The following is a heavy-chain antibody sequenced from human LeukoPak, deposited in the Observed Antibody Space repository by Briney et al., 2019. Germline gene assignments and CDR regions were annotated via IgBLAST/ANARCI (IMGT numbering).Heavy chain of an antibody. CDR3: ARTIAVASTPGYFDY. CDR2: IYHSGST. V-gene: IGHV4-38-2*02. CDR1: GYSISSGYY. J-gene: IGHJ4*02. Sequence: PSETLSLTCTVSGYSISSGYYWGWIRQPPGNGLEWIGSIYHSGSTYYNPSLKSRVTISVDTSKNQFSLKLSSVTAADTAVYYCARTIAVASTPGYFDYWGQGTLVTVSS. D-gene: IGHD6-19*01.